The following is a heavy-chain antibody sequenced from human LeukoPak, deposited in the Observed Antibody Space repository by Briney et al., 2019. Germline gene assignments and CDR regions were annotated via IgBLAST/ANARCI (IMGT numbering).Heavy chain of an antibody. CDR3: ARDSRGYYMDV. J-gene: IGHJ6*03. CDR1: QFTLSDHS. Sequence: GGSLRLSCAASQFTLSDHSMDWVRQAPGKGLEWVANIKQDGSEKYYVDSVKGRFTISRDNAKNSLYLQMNSLRAEDTAVYYCARDSRGYYMDVWGKGTTVTVSS. V-gene: IGHV3-7*01. D-gene: IGHD2-2*01. CDR2: IKQDGSEK.